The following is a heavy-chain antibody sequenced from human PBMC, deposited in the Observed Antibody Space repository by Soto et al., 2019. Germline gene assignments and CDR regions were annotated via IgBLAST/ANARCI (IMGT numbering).Heavy chain of an antibody. V-gene: IGHV1-8*01. J-gene: IGHJ5*02. CDR2: MNPNSGNT. Sequence: QVQLVQSGAEVKKPGASVKVSCKASGYTFTSYDINWVRQATGQGLEWMEWMNPNSGNTGYAQKFKGRVTMTRNTSISTAYMELSSLRSEDTAVYYCARSSYYSTYRFDPWGQGTLVTVSS. CDR1: GYTFTSYD. D-gene: IGHD2-21*01. CDR3: ARSSYYSTYRFDP.